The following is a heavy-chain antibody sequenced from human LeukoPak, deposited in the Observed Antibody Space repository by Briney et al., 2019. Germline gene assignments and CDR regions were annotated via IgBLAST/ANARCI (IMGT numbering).Heavy chain of an antibody. J-gene: IGHJ6*02. CDR2: ISWDGGST. CDR3: AKDMGLAEFGDYYYYGMDV. Sequence: GGSLRLSCAASGFPFSSYWMHWVRQAPGKGLEWVSLISWDGGSTYYADSVKGRFTISRDNSKNSLYLQMNSLRTEDTALYYCAKDMGLAEFGDYYYYGMDVWGQGTMVTVSS. V-gene: IGHV3-43*01. CDR1: GFPFSSYW. D-gene: IGHD1-26*01.